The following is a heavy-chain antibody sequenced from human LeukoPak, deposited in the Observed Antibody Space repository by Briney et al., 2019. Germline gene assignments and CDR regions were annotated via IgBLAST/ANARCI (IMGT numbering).Heavy chain of an antibody. CDR3: ARAFIVGPDEDWFDP. Sequence: PSETLSLTCTVSGGSISSYYWSWIRQPAGKGLEWIGRIYTSGSTNYNPSLKSRVTMSVDTSKNQFSLKLSSVTAADTAVYYCARAFIVGPDEDWFDPWGQGTLVTVSS. CDR1: GGSISSYY. CDR2: IYTSGST. J-gene: IGHJ5*02. V-gene: IGHV4-4*07. D-gene: IGHD1-26*01.